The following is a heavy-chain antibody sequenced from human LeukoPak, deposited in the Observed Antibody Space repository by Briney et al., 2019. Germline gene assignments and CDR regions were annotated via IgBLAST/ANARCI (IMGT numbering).Heavy chain of an antibody. CDR1: GFTFSSYA. V-gene: IGHV3-23*01. CDR3: AKRYSSSGYYFDY. Sequence: PGGSLRLSCAASGFTFSSYAMSWVRQAPGKGLEWVSTISGSGGSTYYADSVKGRFTISRDNSKNTLYLQMNSLRAEDTAVYYCAKRYSSSGYYFDYWGQGTLVNVSS. J-gene: IGHJ4*02. CDR2: ISGSGGST. D-gene: IGHD6-13*01.